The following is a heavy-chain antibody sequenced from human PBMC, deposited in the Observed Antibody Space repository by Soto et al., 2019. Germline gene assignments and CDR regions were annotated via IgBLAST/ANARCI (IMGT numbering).Heavy chain of an antibody. V-gene: IGHV4-34*01. J-gene: IGHJ4*02. Sequence: QVQLQQWGAGLLKPSETLSLTCAVYGGSFSGYYWSWIRQPPGKGLEWIGEINHSGSTNYNPSLKSRFPISVATSKNQFSRKLSSVTAADTAVYYCARGGDIVVVVAATTYYFDYWGQGTLVTVSS. D-gene: IGHD2-15*01. CDR1: GGSFSGYY. CDR3: ARGGDIVVVVAATTYYFDY. CDR2: INHSGST.